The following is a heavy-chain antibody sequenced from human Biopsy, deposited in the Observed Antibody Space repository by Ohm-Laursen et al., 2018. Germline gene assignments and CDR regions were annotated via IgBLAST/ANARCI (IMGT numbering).Heavy chain of an antibody. Sequence: SDTLSLTCTVSGGSLSSYSWSWIRQPAGKGLEWIGQIYTSGITNYNPSLKSRVTMSVDTSKNKFSLRVSSVTAADTAVYYCARDRDRRGWFDPWAREPWSPSPQ. D-gene: IGHD1-14*01. CDR1: GGSLSSYS. J-gene: IGHJ5*02. CDR2: IYTSGIT. V-gene: IGHV4-4*07. CDR3: ARDRDRRGWFDP.